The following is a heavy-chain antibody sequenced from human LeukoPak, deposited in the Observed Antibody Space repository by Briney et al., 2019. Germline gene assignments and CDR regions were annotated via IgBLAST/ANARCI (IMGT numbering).Heavy chain of an antibody. CDR1: GGSFSGYY. J-gene: IGHJ4*02. Sequence: SETLSLTCAVYGGSFSGYYWSWIRQPPGKGLEWIGEINHSGSTNYNPSLKSRVTISVDTSKNQFSLKLSSVTAADTAVYYCALQGGDARLTKLRGVVIHNFHFWGQGTLVTVSS. CDR3: ALQGGDARLTKLRGVVIHNFHF. CDR2: INHSGST. V-gene: IGHV4-34*01. D-gene: IGHD3-10*01.